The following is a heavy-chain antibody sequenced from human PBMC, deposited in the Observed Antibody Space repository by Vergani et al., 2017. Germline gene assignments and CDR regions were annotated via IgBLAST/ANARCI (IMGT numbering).Heavy chain of an antibody. V-gene: IGHV3-23*01. Sequence: EVQLLESGGGLVQPGGSLRLSCAASGFTFSSYAMSWVRQAPGKGLEWVSAISGSGGSTYYADSVKGRFTISRDNSKNTLYLQMNSLRAEDTAVYYCAKNMVDSSGRNYYGMDVWGQGTTVTVSS. CDR3: AKNMVDSSGRNYYGMDV. D-gene: IGHD3-22*01. J-gene: IGHJ6*02. CDR1: GFTFSSYA. CDR2: ISGSGGST.